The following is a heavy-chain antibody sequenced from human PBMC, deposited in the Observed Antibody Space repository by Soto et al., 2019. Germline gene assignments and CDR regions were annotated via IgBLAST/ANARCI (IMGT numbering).Heavy chain of an antibody. Sequence: SPTLSLTCAISGDSVSSNSAAWNWIRQSPSRGLEWLGRTYYRSKWYNDYAVSVKSRITINPDTSKNQFSLQLNSVTPEDTAVYYCARDHTLYYDSSGSPNWFDPWGQGTLVTVSS. CDR2: TYYRSKWYN. CDR3: ARDHTLYYDSSGSPNWFDP. D-gene: IGHD3-22*01. CDR1: GDSVSSNSAA. J-gene: IGHJ5*02. V-gene: IGHV6-1*01.